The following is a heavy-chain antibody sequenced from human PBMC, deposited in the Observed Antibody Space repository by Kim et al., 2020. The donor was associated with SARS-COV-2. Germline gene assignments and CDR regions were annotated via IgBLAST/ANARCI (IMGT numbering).Heavy chain of an antibody. CDR2: IKSKTDGEAT. J-gene: IGHJ4*02. CDR3: TTLISAAGRGY. Sequence: GGSLRLYCAASGFPFSNVWMSWVRQAPGRGLEWVGRIKSKTDGEATDYAAPVKGRFTMSRDDSKNTLRLQMNSLETEDTGVYYCTTLISAAGRGYWGQG. CDR1: GFPFSNVW. D-gene: IGHD6-13*01. V-gene: IGHV3-15*01.